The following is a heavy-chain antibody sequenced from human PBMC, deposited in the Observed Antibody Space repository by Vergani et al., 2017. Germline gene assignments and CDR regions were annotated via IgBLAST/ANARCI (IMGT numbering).Heavy chain of an antibody. J-gene: IGHJ4*02. CDR2: ISWNSGSI. Sequence: EVQLVESGGGLVQPGRSLRLSCAASGFTFDDYAMHWVRQAPGKGLEWVSGISWNSGSIGYADSVKGRFTISRDNAKNSLYLQMNSLRAEDTALYYCARLWFSDFQQLVLLPEGTTPDYWGQGTLVTVSS. CDR1: GFTFDDYA. CDR3: ARLWFSDFQQLVLLPEGTTPDY. D-gene: IGHD6-13*01. V-gene: IGHV3-9*01.